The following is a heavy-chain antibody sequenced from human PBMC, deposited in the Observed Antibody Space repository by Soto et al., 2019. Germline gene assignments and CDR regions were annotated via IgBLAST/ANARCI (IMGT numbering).Heavy chain of an antibody. J-gene: IGHJ4*02. Sequence: QVQLQESGPGLVKPSETLSLTCTVSGGSISSYYWSWIRQPPGKGLEWIGYIYYSGGTNYNPSLKSRVTISVDTSKNQFSLKLSSVTAADTAVYYCAAGHLVGAIDYWGQGTLVTVSS. D-gene: IGHD1-26*01. CDR2: IYYSGGT. CDR1: GGSISSYY. CDR3: AAGHLVGAIDY. V-gene: IGHV4-59*01.